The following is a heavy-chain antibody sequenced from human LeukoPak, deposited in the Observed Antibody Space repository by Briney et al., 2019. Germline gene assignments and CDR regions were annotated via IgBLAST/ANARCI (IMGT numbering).Heavy chain of an antibody. CDR1: GYTFTSYG. Sequence: GASVKVSCKASGYTFTSYGISWVRQAPGQGLEWTGWISAYNGNTNYAQKLQGRVTMTTDTSTSTAYMELRSLRSDDTAVYYCARERVRVYYGSGSYYNEPRWYFDLWGRGTLVTVSS. CDR3: ARERVRVYYGSGSYYNEPRWYFDL. CDR2: ISAYNGNT. D-gene: IGHD3-10*01. V-gene: IGHV1-18*01. J-gene: IGHJ2*01.